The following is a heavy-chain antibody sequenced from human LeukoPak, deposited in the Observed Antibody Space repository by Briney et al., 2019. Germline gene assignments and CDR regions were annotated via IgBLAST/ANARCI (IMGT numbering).Heavy chain of an antibody. J-gene: IGHJ2*01. V-gene: IGHV4-4*02. CDR2: IFHSGST. CDR3: ARDNERRLTAAGTAAFDL. CDR1: GGSISSNNW. Sequence: SETLSLTCAVSGGSISSNNWWSWVRQPPGKGLEWIGEIFHSGSTNYNPSLKSRVTISVDKSKNQFSLKLNSVTAADTAIYYCARDNERRLTAAGTAAFDLWGRGTLVTVSS. D-gene: IGHD6-13*01.